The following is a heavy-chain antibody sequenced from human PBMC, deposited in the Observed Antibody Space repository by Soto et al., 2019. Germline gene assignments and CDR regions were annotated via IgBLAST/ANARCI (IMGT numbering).Heavy chain of an antibody. J-gene: IGHJ5*02. CDR1: GSSIIGYY. V-gene: IGHV4-59*12. CDR2: IHYSGSA. Sequence: SETLSLTCTFSGSSIIGYYWTCIRQSPERGLEWIGYIHYSGSANYNPSLNSRLTMSVDRSKSQFSMKLASVTAADTAVYYCERGVGGSGLNWFDPWGQGILVTVSS. D-gene: IGHD6-19*01. CDR3: ERGVGGSGLNWFDP.